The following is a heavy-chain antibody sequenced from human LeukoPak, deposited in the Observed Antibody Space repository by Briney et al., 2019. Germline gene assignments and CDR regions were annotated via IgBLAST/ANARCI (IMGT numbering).Heavy chain of an antibody. CDR3: ARSLLTGSTDY. V-gene: IGHV4-34*01. CDR1: GGSFSGYY. J-gene: IGHJ4*02. D-gene: IGHD1-7*01. Sequence: SGTLSLICAVYGGSFSGYYWSWIRQPPGKGLEWIGEINHSGSTNYNPSLKSRVTISVDTSKNQFSLKLSSVTAADTAVYYCARSLLTGSTDYWGQGTLVIVSS. CDR2: INHSGST.